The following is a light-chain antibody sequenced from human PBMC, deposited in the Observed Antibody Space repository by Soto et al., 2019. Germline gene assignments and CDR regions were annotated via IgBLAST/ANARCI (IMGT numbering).Light chain of an antibody. CDR2: HAS. V-gene: IGKV3-20*01. Sequence: EMVLTQSPGTLSLSPGERATLSCRASQTVGRNYLAWDQQKPGQAPRLLIYHASNRATGIPDRFSGSGSGTDFTLTISRLEPEDFAVYYCQQYAASPLTFGGGAKVEI. CDR3: QQYAASPLT. J-gene: IGKJ4*01. CDR1: QTVGRNY.